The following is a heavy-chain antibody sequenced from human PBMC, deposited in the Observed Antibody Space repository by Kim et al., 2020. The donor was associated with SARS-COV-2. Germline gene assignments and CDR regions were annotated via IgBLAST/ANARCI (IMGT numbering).Heavy chain of an antibody. Sequence: TNYNPSLKSRVTILVDTSKNQFSLKLNSVTAADTAIYYCARERSSGSFNYWGQGTLVTVSS. V-gene: IGHV4-59*01. J-gene: IGHJ4*02. CDR2: T. CDR3: ARERSSGSFNY. D-gene: IGHD1-26*01.